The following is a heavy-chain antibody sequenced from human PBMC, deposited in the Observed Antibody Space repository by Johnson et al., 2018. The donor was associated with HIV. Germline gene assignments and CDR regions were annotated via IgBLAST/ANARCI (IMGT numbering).Heavy chain of an antibody. J-gene: IGHJ3*02. CDR3: ASTSSGWFYAFDI. CDR2: IKSKNDGGTT. CDR1: GLTFTNAW. D-gene: IGHD6-19*01. V-gene: IGHV3-15*01. Sequence: VQLVESGGGLVKPGGSLRLSCAASGLTFTNAWMNWVRQAPGKGLEWAGRIKSKNDGGTTDYAAPVQGKFTISRDDSKNTLYLQMNSLRAEDTAVYYCASTSSGWFYAFDIWGQGTMVTVSS.